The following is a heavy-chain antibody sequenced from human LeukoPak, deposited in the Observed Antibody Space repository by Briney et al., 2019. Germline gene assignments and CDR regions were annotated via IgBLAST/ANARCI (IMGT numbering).Heavy chain of an antibody. CDR2: ISAYNGNT. J-gene: IGHJ5*02. CDR1: GYTFTSYG. Sequence: ASVKVSCKASGYTFTSYGISWVRQAPGQGLEWMGWISAYNGNTNYAQKLQGRVTMTTDTSTSTAYMELRSLRSDDTAVYYCARDSKEYCSSTSCYGYNWFDPWGQGTPVTVSS. CDR3: ARDSKEYCSSTSCYGYNWFDP. V-gene: IGHV1-18*04. D-gene: IGHD2-2*01.